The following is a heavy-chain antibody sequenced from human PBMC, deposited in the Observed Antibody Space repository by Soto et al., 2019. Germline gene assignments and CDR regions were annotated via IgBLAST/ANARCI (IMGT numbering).Heavy chain of an antibody. CDR2: IKSKTDGGTT. Sequence: EVQLVESGGGLVKPGGSLRLSCAASGFTFSNAWMSWVRQAPGKGLEWVGRIKSKTDGGTTDYAAPVKGRFTISRDDSKNTLYLQMNSLRAEDTALYYCAKSLEVGATESGMDVWGQGTTVTVSS. D-gene: IGHD1-26*01. CDR3: AKSLEVGATESGMDV. CDR1: GFTFSNAW. V-gene: IGHV3-15*05. J-gene: IGHJ6*02.